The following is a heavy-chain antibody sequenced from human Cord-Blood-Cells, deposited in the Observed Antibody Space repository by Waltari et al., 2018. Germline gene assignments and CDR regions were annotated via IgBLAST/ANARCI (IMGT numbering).Heavy chain of an antibody. CDR3: ARVLFTMVQGEGKLDYFDY. CDR1: GYTFTSYY. D-gene: IGHD3-10*01. CDR2: INPSGGST. J-gene: IGHJ4*02. V-gene: IGHV1-46*01. Sequence: QVQLVQSGAEVKKPGASVKVSCKASGYTFTSYYMHWVRQAPGQGLEWMGIINPSGGSTSYAQKFQGRVTMTRDTSTSTVYMELSSLRSEDTAVYYCARVLFTMVQGEGKLDYFDYWGQGTLVTVSS.